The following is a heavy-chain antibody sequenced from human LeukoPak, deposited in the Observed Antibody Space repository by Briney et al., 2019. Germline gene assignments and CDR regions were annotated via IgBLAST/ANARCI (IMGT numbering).Heavy chain of an antibody. CDR1: GFTFSSYW. J-gene: IGHJ4*02. Sequence: GGSLRLSCAASGFTFSSYWMLWVRQAPGKGLVWVSRINSDGRSTTYADSVKGRFTISRDNAKNTLYLQLNSLRAEDTAVYYCALSREAAGTVFDDWGQGTLVTVSS. D-gene: IGHD6-13*01. V-gene: IGHV3-74*01. CDR2: INSDGRST. CDR3: ALSREAAGTVFDD.